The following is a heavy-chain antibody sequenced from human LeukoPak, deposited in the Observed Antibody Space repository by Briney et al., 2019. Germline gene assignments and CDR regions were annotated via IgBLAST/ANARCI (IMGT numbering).Heavy chain of an antibody. CDR2: ISGSTSYI. J-gene: IGHJ4*02. V-gene: IGHV3-21*06. D-gene: IGHD3-16*02. CDR1: AFTFRTYS. Sequence: PRGSLRLSCVASAFTFRTYSMHWVRQAPRKGLEWVSSISGSTSYIYYADSVRGRFTISRDNAKNSLYLQMNSLRAEDTAVYYCARGSDFVWGSYRPYFDYWGQGTLATVSS. CDR3: ARGSDFVWGSYRPYFDY.